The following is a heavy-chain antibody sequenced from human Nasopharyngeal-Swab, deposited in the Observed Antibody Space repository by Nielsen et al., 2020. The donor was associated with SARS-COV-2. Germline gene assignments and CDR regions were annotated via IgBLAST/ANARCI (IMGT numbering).Heavy chain of an antibody. CDR1: GGSVSSGSYY. CDR3: ARIPGPIYYYYYYMDV. Sequence: ETLSLTCTVSGGSVSSGSYYWSWIRQPPGKALEWLAHIFSNDEKSYSTSLKSRLTISKDTSRSQVVLTMTNMDPVDTATYYCARIPGPIYYYYYYMDVWGKGTTVTVSS. V-gene: IGHV2-26*01. J-gene: IGHJ6*03. CDR2: IFSNDEK.